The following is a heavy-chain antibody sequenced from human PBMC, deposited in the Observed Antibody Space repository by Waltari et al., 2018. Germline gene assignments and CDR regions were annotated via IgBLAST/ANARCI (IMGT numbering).Heavy chain of an antibody. CDR3: ATLGGFYDTWTGYSDF. V-gene: IGHV1-69-2*01. Sequence: EVQLVQSGAELKKPGTTVKISCKVSGYFFTEYYIQWVQQAPGKGLEWMGLVVPEHGETKYAEKFQGRVTITADKSTDTAYMELSSLRSDDTAVYYCATLGGFYDTWTGYSDFWGQGTLVTVSS. D-gene: IGHD3-9*01. CDR2: VVPEHGET. J-gene: IGHJ4*02. CDR1: GYFFTEYY.